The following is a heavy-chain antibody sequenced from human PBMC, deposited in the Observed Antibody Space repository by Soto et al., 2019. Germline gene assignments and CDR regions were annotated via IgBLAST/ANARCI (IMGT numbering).Heavy chain of an antibody. D-gene: IGHD1-26*01. Sequence: QVQLVQSGAEVKKPGASVKVSCKASGYTFTSYYMHWVRQAPGQGLEWMGIMSPSGSTSYAQKFQSRVTMTRDTSTSKVYMELSSLRSVETAVYYCASNSGSYRNELDYWGQGTLVTVSS. V-gene: IGHV1-46*03. J-gene: IGHJ4*02. CDR2: MSPSGST. CDR1: GYTFTSYY. CDR3: ASNSGSYRNELDY.